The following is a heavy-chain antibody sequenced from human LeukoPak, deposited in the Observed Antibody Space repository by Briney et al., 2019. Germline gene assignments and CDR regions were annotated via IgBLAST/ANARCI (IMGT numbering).Heavy chain of an antibody. D-gene: IGHD6-19*01. J-gene: IGHJ4*02. CDR1: GFTFSSYA. CDR3: ARDRDYSSGWYYFDY. V-gene: IGHV3-30-3*01. Sequence: GRSLRLSCAASGFTFSSYAMHWVRQAPGKGLEWVAVITYDGSNKYYADPVKGRFTISRDNSKNTLYLQMNSLRAEDTAVYYCARDRDYSSGWYYFDYWGQGTPVTVSS. CDR2: ITYDGSNK.